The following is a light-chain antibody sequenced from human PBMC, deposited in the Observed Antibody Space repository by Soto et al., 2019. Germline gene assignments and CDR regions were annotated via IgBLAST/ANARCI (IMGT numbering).Light chain of an antibody. CDR1: SSDVGGYNY. CDR3: SSYTSSSTVV. V-gene: IGLV2-14*01. J-gene: IGLJ2*01. CDR2: DVD. Sequence: QSALTQPASISGSPGQSITISCTGTSSDVGGYNYVSWYQQHPSKAPKLMIYDVDNRPSGVSYRFSGSKSGKTASLTISGLQAEDEADYYCSSYTSSSTVVFGGGPKLTVL.